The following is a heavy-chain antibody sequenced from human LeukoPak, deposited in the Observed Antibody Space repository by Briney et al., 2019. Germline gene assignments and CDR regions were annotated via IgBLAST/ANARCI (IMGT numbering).Heavy chain of an antibody. CDR1: GYTFTSYD. CDR2: MNPNSGNT. J-gene: IGHJ6*03. Sequence: ASVKVSCKASGYTFTSYDINWVRQATGQGLEWMGWMNPNSGNTGYAQKFQGSVTMTRNTSISTAYMELSSLRSEDTAVYYCARGDSSGWNYYYYYYYMDVWGKGTTVTVSS. CDR3: ARGDSSGWNYYYYYYYMDV. D-gene: IGHD6-25*01. V-gene: IGHV1-8*01.